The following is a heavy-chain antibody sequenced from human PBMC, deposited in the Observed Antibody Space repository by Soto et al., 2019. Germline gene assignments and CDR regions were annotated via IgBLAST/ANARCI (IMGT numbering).Heavy chain of an antibody. J-gene: IGHJ6*02. D-gene: IGHD1-7*01. CDR2: ISYDGSNK. Sequence: GGSLRLSCAASGFTFSSYGMHWVRQAPGKGLEWVAVISYDGSNKYYADSVKGRFTISRDNSKNTLYLQMNSLRAEDTAVYYCAKVPRYFITGTTLHHYYYYYGMDVWGQGTTVTVSS. CDR1: GFTFSSYG. V-gene: IGHV3-30*18. CDR3: AKVPRYFITGTTLHHYYYYYGMDV.